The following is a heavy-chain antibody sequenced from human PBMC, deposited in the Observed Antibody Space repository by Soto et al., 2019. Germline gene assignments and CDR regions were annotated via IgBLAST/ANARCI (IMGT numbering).Heavy chain of an antibody. CDR1: GGSFSGYY. CDR2: INHSGST. D-gene: IGHD2-2*01. J-gene: IGHJ6*03. Sequence: SETLSLTCAVYGGSFSGYYWSWIRQPPGKGLEWIGEINHSGSTNYNPSLKSRVTISVDTSKNQFSLKLSSVTAADTAVYYCATMGYCSSTSCYDGEYYYYMDVWGKGTTVTVSS. V-gene: IGHV4-34*01. CDR3: ATMGYCSSTSCYDGEYYYYMDV.